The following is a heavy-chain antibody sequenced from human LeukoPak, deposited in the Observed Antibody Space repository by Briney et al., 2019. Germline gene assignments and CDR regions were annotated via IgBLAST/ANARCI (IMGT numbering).Heavy chain of an antibody. D-gene: IGHD6-13*01. CDR3: AREEAAAGTGDNWFDP. V-gene: IGHV1-18*01. CDR2: ISAYNGNT. CDR1: GYTFTSYG. J-gene: IGHJ5*02. Sequence: EASVKVSCKASGYTFTSYGISWVRQAPGQGLEWMGWISAYNGNTNYAQKLQGRVTMTTDTSTSTAYMELRSLRSDDTAVYYCAREEAAAGTGDNWFDPWGQGTLVTVSS.